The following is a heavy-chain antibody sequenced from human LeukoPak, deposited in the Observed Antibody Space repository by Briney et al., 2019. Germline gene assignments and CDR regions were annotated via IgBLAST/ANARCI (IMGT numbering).Heavy chain of an antibody. CDR2: IYYSGST. V-gene: IGHV4-39*01. CDR3: ASRYCSSTSCQRRSFDY. D-gene: IGHD2-2*01. J-gene: IGHJ4*02. Sequence: PSETLSLTCTVSGGSISSSSYYWGWIRQPPGKGLEWIGSIYYSGSTYYNPSLKSRVTISVDTSKNQISLKLSSVTAADTAVYYCASRYCSSTSCQRRSFDYWGQGTLVTVSS. CDR1: GGSISSSSYY.